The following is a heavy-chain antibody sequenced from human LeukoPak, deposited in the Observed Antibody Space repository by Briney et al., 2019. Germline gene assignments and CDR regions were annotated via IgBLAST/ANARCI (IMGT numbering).Heavy chain of an antibody. D-gene: IGHD6-19*01. CDR3: ARQFSGWTTY. CDR2: ISGSGGTI. J-gene: IGHJ4*02. Sequence: PGGSLRLSCAASGFTFSSYAMSWVRQAPGKGLEWVSAISGSGGTIYYADSVRGRFTISRDNSRNTVYLQMNSLRAEDTAVYYCARQFSGWTTYWGQGTLVTVSS. V-gene: IGHV3-23*01. CDR1: GFTFSSYA.